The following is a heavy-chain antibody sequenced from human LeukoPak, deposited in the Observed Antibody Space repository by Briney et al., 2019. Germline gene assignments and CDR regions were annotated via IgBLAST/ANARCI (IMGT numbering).Heavy chain of an antibody. J-gene: IGHJ4*02. CDR3: ARDSGLYDILTDYPELYFDY. V-gene: IGHV3-9*01. D-gene: IGHD3-9*01. CDR2: ISWNSGSI. Sequence: GGSLRLSCAASGFTFSSYGMTWVRQAPGKGLEWVSGISWNSGSIGYADSVKGRFTISRDNAKNSLYLQMNSLRAEDTAVYYCARDSGLYDILTDYPELYFDYWGQGTLVTVSS. CDR1: GFTFSSYG.